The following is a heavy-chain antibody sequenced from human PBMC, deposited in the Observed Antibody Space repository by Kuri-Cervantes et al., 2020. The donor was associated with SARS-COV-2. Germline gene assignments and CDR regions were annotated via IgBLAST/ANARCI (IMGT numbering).Heavy chain of an antibody. CDR2: IYSGGST. Sequence: GESLKISCAASGFTVSSSYMSWVRQAPGKGLEWVSVIYSGGSTYYADSVKGRFTISRDNSKNTLYLQMNSLRAEDTAVYYCARYGAVERDYYYYYGMDVWGQGTTVTVSS. CDR1: GFTVSSSY. D-gene: IGHD1-1*01. V-gene: IGHV3-66*01. J-gene: IGHJ6*02. CDR3: ARYGAVERDYYYYYGMDV.